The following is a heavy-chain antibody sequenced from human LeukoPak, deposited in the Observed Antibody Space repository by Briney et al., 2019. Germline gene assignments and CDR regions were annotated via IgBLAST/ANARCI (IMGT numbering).Heavy chain of an antibody. J-gene: IGHJ3*01. Sequence: GGSLRLSCAASGFTFSSSAMSWVRQVPGKGLEWVSGISASGGSTSYADSVKGRFTISRDNSKNTLYLQMNTLRAEDTAMYYCARECRDGYNCPAFDVWGRGTMVTVSS. CDR2: ISASGGST. CDR1: GFTFSSSA. CDR3: ARECRDGYNCPAFDV. D-gene: IGHD5-24*01. V-gene: IGHV3-23*01.